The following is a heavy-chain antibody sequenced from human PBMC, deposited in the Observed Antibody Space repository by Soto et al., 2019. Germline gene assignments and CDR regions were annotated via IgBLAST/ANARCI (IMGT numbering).Heavy chain of an antibody. CDR3: EKDHSSSWYEKAFDI. Sequence: EVQLLESGGGLVLPGGSRRLPCPASEFTFSSFALSWVRQAPGKGLEGVSAISGRAGSTYYAEPVKGRFTISRDNSKNTLNLQMNSLRAEDTAVYYCEKDHSSSWYEKAFDIWGQGTMVTVSS. CDR2: ISGRAGST. V-gene: IGHV3-23*01. CDR1: EFTFSSFA. J-gene: IGHJ3*02. D-gene: IGHD6-13*01.